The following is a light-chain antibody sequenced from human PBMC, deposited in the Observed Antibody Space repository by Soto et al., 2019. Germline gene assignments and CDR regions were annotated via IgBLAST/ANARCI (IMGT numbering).Light chain of an antibody. CDR1: SSNIGGYNV. Sequence: SVLTQPASVSGSPGQSITISCSGTSSNIGGYNVVSWYQQHPGKAPKVIVYEGIKRPSGVPDRFSGTRSGNTASLTISGLQTEDEADYYCCSYAGSPFYVFGIGTKVTVL. J-gene: IGLJ1*01. V-gene: IGLV2-23*01. CDR3: CSYAGSPFYV. CDR2: EGI.